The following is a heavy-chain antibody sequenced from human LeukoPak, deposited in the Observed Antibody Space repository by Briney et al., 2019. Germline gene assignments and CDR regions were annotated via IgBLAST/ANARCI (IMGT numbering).Heavy chain of an antibody. D-gene: IGHD4-23*01. CDR2: ISHDESNK. V-gene: IGHV3-30*04. CDR1: GFTFSTYA. J-gene: IGHJ4*02. Sequence: GGSLRLSCAASGFTFSTYAVHWVRQAPGKGLEWVAVISHDESNKYYADALKGRFTISRDNSKNTLYLQVNSLRLDDTAVYYCAKRDNGGDSGIDYWGQGTLVTVSS. CDR3: AKRDNGGDSGIDY.